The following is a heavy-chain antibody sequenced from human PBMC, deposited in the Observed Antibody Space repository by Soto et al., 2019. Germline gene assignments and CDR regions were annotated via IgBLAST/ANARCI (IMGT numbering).Heavy chain of an antibody. V-gene: IGHV1-69*13. CDR1: GGTFSSYA. J-gene: IGHJ6*02. Sequence: PVKVSCKASGGTFSSYAISWVRQAPGQGLEWMGGIIPIFGTANYAQKFQGRVTITADESTSTAYMELSSLRSEDTAVYYCALGVGEALNYYYYGMDVWGQGTTVTVSS. CDR3: ALGVGEALNYYYYGMDV. CDR2: IIPIFGTA. D-gene: IGHD3-16*01.